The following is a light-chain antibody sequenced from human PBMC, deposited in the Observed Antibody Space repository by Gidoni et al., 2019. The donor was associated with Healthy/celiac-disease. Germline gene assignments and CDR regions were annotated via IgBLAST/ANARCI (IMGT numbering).Light chain of an antibody. J-gene: IGLJ2*01. V-gene: IGLV1-40*01. CDR1: SSNIGAGYD. CDR2: GNS. Sequence: SVLTPPHSVSGSPGQWVTISCTGSSSNIGAGYDVHWYQQLPGTAPKLLIYGNSNRPSGVPDRFSGSKSGTSASLAITGLQAEDEADYYCQSYDSSLSGVFGGGTKLTVL. CDR3: QSYDSSLSGV.